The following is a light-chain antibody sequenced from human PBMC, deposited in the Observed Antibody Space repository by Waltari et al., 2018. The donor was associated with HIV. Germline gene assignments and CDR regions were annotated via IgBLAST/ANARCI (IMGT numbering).Light chain of an antibody. J-gene: IGLJ1*01. Sequence: QSVLTQPPSASGTPGQRVTISCSGRRSNIGSNYVYWYQQLPGTALKLLIYRNNERPSGVPDRFSGSKSGTSASLAISGLRSEDEADYYCAAWDDTLSGPDFGTGTKVTVL. CDR3: AAWDDTLSGPD. V-gene: IGLV1-47*01. CDR2: RNN. CDR1: RSNIGSNY.